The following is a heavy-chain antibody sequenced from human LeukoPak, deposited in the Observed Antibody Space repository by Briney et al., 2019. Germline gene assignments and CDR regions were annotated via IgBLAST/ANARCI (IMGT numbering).Heavy chain of an antibody. CDR2: ISWDSSTI. CDR3: ARDADGNTDH. CDR1: GFTFSSYS. Sequence: PGGSLRLSCAASGFTFSSYSMNWVRQAPGKGLEWVAYISWDSSTIHYSDSVRGRFTISRDNAKNSLYLQMNSLRVEDTAVYYCARDADGNTDHWGQGTLVTVSS. V-gene: IGHV3-48*04. J-gene: IGHJ4*02.